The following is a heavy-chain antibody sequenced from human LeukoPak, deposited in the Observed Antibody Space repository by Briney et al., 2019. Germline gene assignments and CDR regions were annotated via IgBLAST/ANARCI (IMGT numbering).Heavy chain of an antibody. J-gene: IGHJ5*02. D-gene: IGHD6-19*01. V-gene: IGHV1-69*04. CDR1: GGTFSSYA. CDR2: IIPIFGIA. Sequence: SVKVSCKASGGTFSSYAISWGRQAPGQGLEWMGRIIPIFGIANYAQKFQGRVTFTADKSTSTAYMELSSLRSEDTAVYYCAKGREIAVAGFEDWFDPWGQGALVTDSS. CDR3: AKGREIAVAGFEDWFDP.